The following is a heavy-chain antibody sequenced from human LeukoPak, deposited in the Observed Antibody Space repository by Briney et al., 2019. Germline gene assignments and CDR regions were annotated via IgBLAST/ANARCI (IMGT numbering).Heavy chain of an antibody. CDR2: IPYDGYKK. CDR3: ATDRNCGGGCSNWFDP. CDR1: GYTFRRNG. D-gene: IGHD2-21*02. Sequence: PGGSLRLSCVASGYTFRRNGLHWVRQAPGKGLEWVAFIPYDGYKKSYSDSVKGRFTISRDNSKNTVYLQMSSLRAEDTALYYCATDRNCGGGCSNWFDPWGQGTLVIVSS. V-gene: IGHV3-30*02. J-gene: IGHJ5*02.